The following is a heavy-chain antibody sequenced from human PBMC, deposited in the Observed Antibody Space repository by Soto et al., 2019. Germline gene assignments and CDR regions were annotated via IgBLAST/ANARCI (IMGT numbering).Heavy chain of an antibody. J-gene: IGHJ4*02. Sequence: SLKVSCKASGHTFTGYYMHWVRQAPGQGLEWMGWINPNSGGTNYAQKFQGRVTMTRDTSISTAYMELSRLRSDDTAVYYCARGPPITIFGVVIYFDYWGQGTLVNVSP. CDR2: INPNSGGT. CDR1: GHTFTGYY. D-gene: IGHD3-3*01. V-gene: IGHV1-2*02. CDR3: ARGPPITIFGVVIYFDY.